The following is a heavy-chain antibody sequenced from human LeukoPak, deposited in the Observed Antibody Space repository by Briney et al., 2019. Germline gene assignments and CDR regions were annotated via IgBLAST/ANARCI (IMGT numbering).Heavy chain of an antibody. V-gene: IGHV4-61*01. CDR1: GASFSSGSFC. CDR3: VRHLYPHEAGTTASPPGY. Sequence: SETLSLTCTVSGASFSSGSFCWAWLRQPPGQGLEWIGCVSYSGSTNYNPSRKSRVTISRDTYKKQFSLKLTSVTAAHTAVYYCVRHLYPHEAGTTASPPGYWGQGTLVTVSS. D-gene: IGHD1/OR15-1a*01. CDR2: VSYSGST. J-gene: IGHJ4*02.